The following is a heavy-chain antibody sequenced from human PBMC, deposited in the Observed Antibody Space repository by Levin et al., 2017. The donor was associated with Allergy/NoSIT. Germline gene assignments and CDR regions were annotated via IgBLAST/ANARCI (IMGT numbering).Heavy chain of an antibody. D-gene: IGHD5-18*01. CDR3: ARHGPSRRIQLWLDY. Sequence: GSLRLSCTVSGGSISSSSYYWGWIRQPPGKGLEWIGSIYYSGSTYYNPSLKSRVTISVDTSKNQFSLKLSSVTAADTAVYYCARHGPSRRIQLWLDYWGQGTLVTVSS. CDR1: GGSISSSSYY. CDR2: IYYSGST. V-gene: IGHV4-39*01. J-gene: IGHJ4*02.